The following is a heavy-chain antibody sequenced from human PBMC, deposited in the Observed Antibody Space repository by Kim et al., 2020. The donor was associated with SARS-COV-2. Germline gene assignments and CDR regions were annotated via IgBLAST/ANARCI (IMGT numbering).Heavy chain of an antibody. CDR2: IWYDGSNN. V-gene: IGHV3-33*01. J-gene: IGHJ2*01. D-gene: IGHD4-4*01. Sequence: GGSLRLSCAASGFTFSSYGMHWVRQAPGKGLEWVAVIWYDGSNNYYADSVKGRFTISRDNSKNTLYLQMNSLRAEDTAVYYCARAVDYMRHDWYFDLWGRGTLVTVSS. CDR3: ARAVDYMRHDWYFDL. CDR1: GFTFSSYG.